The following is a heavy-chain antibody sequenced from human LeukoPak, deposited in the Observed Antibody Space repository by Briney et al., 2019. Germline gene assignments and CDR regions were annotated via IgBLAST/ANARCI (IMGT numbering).Heavy chain of an antibody. D-gene: IGHD6-19*01. CDR1: GDTFSRYA. CDR2: IIPIFGTA. CDR3: ARWVLIAVAGTSYFDY. J-gene: IGHJ4*02. Sequence: GASVKVSCKASGDTFSRYAISWVRQAPGQGLEWMGGIIPIFGTANYAQKFQGRVTITADESTSTAYMELSSLRSEDTAVYYCARWVLIAVAGTSYFDYWGQGTLVTVSS. V-gene: IGHV1-69*13.